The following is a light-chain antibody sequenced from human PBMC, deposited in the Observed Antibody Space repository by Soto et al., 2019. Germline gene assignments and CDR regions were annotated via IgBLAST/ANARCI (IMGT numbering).Light chain of an antibody. J-gene: IGKJ2*01. CDR1: QSVSSSY. Sequence: EIVLTQSPGTLSLSPGERATLSCRASQSVSSSYLAWYQQKPGQAPRLLIYGASTRATGIPDRISGRGSGTDFTLTISRLEPEDFAVYYCQQYGSSPNTFGQGTKVDIK. CDR3: QQYGSSPNT. CDR2: GAS. V-gene: IGKV3-20*01.